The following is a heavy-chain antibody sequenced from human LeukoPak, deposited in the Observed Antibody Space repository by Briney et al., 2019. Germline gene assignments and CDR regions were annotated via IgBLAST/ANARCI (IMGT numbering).Heavy chain of an antibody. CDR1: GGSISSYY. CDR2: IYTSGST. Sequence: ASETLSLTCTVSGGSISSYYWSWVRQPAGKGLEWIGRIYTSGSTNYTPSLKSRVTMSVDPSKNQFSLKLSSVTAADTAVYYCARDPLGFGEFDYWGQGTLVTVSS. CDR3: ARDPLGFGEFDY. J-gene: IGHJ4*02. D-gene: IGHD3-10*01. V-gene: IGHV4-4*07.